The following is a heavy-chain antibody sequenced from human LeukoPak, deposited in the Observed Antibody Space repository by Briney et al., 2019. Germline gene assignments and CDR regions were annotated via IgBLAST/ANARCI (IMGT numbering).Heavy chain of an antibody. Sequence: SVKVSCKASGGTFSSYAISWVRQAPGQGLEWMGGIFPIFGTANYAQKFQGRVTITTDESTSTAYMELSSLRSEDTAVYYCARDSVNLGIAAAGNDYWGQGTLVTVSS. CDR1: GGTFSSYA. CDR3: ARDSVNLGIAAAGNDY. V-gene: IGHV1-69*05. D-gene: IGHD6-13*01. J-gene: IGHJ4*02. CDR2: IFPIFGTA.